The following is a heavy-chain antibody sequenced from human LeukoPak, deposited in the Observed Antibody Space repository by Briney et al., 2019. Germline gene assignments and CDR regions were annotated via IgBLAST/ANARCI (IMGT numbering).Heavy chain of an antibody. D-gene: IGHD6-19*01. V-gene: IGHV4-39*07. Sequence: SETPSLTCTVSGGSISSSSYYWGWIRQPPGKGLEWIGSIYYSGSTYYNPSLKSRVTISVDTSKNQFSLKLSSVTAADTAVYYCASSSGWDGTEVVYFDYWGQGTLVTVSS. CDR2: IYYSGST. CDR1: GGSISSSSYY. CDR3: ASSSGWDGTEVVYFDY. J-gene: IGHJ4*02.